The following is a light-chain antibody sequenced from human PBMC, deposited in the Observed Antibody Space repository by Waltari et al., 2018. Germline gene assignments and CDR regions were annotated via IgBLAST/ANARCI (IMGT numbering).Light chain of an antibody. J-gene: IGKJ3*01. CDR2: AAS. Sequence: DIQMTQSPSSLSASVGDRVTITCRASQNIPKSLAWFQQKPGRAPKSLIYAASHVQSAVPLGFSGGGSGTEFNFTISRLQPEDFATYYCQQYNSDPFTFGPGTKVDIK. CDR3: QQYNSDPFT. V-gene: IGKV1-16*01. CDR1: QNIPKS.